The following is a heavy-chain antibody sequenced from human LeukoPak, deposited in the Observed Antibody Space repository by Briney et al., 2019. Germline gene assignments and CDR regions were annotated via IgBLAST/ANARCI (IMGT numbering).Heavy chain of an antibody. V-gene: IGHV1-69*13. J-gene: IGHJ4*02. Sequence: ASVKVSCKASGGTFSSYAIGWVRQAPGQGLEWMGGIIPIFGTANYAQKLQGRVTITADESTSTAYMELSSLRSEDTAVYYCARAISSLEWPHYFDYWGQGTLVTVSS. CDR3: ARAISSLEWPHYFDY. D-gene: IGHD3-3*01. CDR2: IIPIFGTA. CDR1: GGTFSSYA.